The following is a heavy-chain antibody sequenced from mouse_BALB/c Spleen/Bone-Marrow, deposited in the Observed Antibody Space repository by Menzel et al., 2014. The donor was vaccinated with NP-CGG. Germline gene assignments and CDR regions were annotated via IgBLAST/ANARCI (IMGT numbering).Heavy chain of an antibody. Sequence: EVKVEESGGGLVQPGGSLKLSCATSGFTFSDYYMYWVRQTPEKRLEWVAYISNGGGSTYYPDTVKGRFTISRDNAKNTLYLQMSRMKSEDTAMYYCARGGISYGMGYWGQGTSVTVSS. D-gene: IGHD1-1*01. CDR2: ISNGGGST. V-gene: IGHV5-12*02. CDR1: GFTFSDYY. CDR3: ARGGISYGMGY. J-gene: IGHJ4*01.